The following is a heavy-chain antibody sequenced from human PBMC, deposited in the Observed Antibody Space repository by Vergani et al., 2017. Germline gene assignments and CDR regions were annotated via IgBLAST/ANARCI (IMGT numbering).Heavy chain of an antibody. CDR2: IYSTGST. V-gene: IGHV4-59*13. J-gene: IGHJ6*02. CDR3: ARVMYRDEASTGYRLEGMDI. D-gene: IGHD3-9*01. Sequence: QVQLEESAPGLVKPSETLPLTCTVSGGSFNTYYWSWIRQSPGKGLEWIGYIYSTGSTNYNPSLNSRVTMSVDTSKNQFSLKLRSVTAADTAVYFCARVMYRDEASTGYRLEGMDIWGQGTTVT. CDR1: GGSFNTYY.